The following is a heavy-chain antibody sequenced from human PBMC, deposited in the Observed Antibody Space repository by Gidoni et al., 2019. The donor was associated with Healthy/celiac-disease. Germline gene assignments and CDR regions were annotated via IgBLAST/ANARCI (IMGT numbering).Heavy chain of an antibody. Sequence: EVQLVESGGGLVKPGGSLRTSCAASGFTFSSYSMNWVRQAPGKGLEWVSSISSSSSYIYYADSVKGRFTIPRDNAKNSLYLQMNSLSAEDTAVYYCAREGYYDSSGYADYWGQGTLVTVSS. D-gene: IGHD3-22*01. V-gene: IGHV3-21*01. CDR2: ISSSSSYI. CDR1: GFTFSSYS. CDR3: AREGYYDSSGYADY. J-gene: IGHJ4*02.